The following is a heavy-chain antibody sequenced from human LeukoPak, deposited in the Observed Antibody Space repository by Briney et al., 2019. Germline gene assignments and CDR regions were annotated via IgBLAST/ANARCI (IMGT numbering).Heavy chain of an antibody. J-gene: IGHJ4*02. Sequence: SDTLSLTCAVSGGSISSSNWWSWVRQAPGKGLDWIGEIYHSGSSNYNPSLKSRVTISVDRSKNQFSLKLSSVTAADTAVYYCARVRDYDSSGYLDYWGQGTLVTVSS. V-gene: IGHV4-4*02. CDR3: ARVRDYDSSGYLDY. CDR1: GGSISSSNW. CDR2: IYHSGSS. D-gene: IGHD3-22*01.